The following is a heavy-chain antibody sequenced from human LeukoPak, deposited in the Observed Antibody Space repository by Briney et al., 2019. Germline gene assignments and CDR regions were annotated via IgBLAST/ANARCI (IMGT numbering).Heavy chain of an antibody. CDR2: IRYDGSNK. Sequence: GGSLRLSCAASGYTFSSYGMHWVRQAPGKGLEWVAFIRYDGSNKYYADSVKGRFTISRDNSKNTLYLQMNSLRAEDRAVYYCAKDGHYYDSSGYFDYWGQGTLVTVSS. V-gene: IGHV3-30*02. J-gene: IGHJ4*02. CDR1: GYTFSSYG. D-gene: IGHD3-22*01. CDR3: AKDGHYYDSSGYFDY.